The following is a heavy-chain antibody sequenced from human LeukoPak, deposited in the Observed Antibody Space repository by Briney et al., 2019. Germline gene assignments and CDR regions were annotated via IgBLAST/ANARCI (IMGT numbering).Heavy chain of an antibody. J-gene: IGHJ4*02. V-gene: IGHV3-23*01. Sequence: GGSLRLSCAASGFTFSSYAMSWVRQAPGRGLEWVSAISGSGGSTYYADSVKGRFTISRDNSKNTLYLQMNSLRAEDTAVYYCANGPTYYYDSSRFLDYWGQGTLVTVSS. D-gene: IGHD3-22*01. CDR1: GFTFSSYA. CDR2: ISGSGGST. CDR3: ANGPTYYYDSSRFLDY.